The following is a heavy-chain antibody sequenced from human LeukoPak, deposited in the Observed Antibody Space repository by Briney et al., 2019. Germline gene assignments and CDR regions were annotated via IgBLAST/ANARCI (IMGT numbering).Heavy chain of an antibody. CDR3: AKSDWLDP. J-gene: IGHJ5*02. V-gene: IGHV3-74*03. CDR2: IKGDGTIT. Sequence: PGGSLRLSCEASGISFGNHWMHWVRQAPGKGLMWVSRIKGDGTITMYADSAKGRFTVSRDNAKNTLYLQMNSLRVEDTAMYFCAKSDWLDPWGQGTLVTVSS. CDR1: GISFGNHW.